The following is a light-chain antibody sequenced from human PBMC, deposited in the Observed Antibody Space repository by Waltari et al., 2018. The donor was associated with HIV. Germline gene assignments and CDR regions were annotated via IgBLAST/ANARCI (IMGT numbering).Light chain of an antibody. Sequence: DIELTQSPSSLSASVGDRVTITCRASQSISSYLNWYQQKPGKSPKVLIYGASRLPSGARTRIGSSASGKDFTITISRLPPEDFATYYRQQSYSTPPTFGGGTRVEIK. CDR2: GAS. J-gene: IGKJ4*01. CDR1: QSISSY. V-gene: IGKV1-39*01. CDR3: QQSYSTPPT.